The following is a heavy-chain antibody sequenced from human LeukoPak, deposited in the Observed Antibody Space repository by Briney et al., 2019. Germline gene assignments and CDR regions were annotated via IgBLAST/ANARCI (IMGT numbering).Heavy chain of an antibody. V-gene: IGHV3-48*01. J-gene: IGHJ4*02. Sequence: GSLRLSCAASAFTFSSYSMNWVRQAPGKGLEWVSYISSSSSTIYYADSVKGRFTISRDNSKNTLYLQMNSLRAEDTAVYYCAKVIGRSGWFQYYFDHWGQGTLVTVSS. CDR1: AFTFSSYS. CDR2: ISSSSSTI. CDR3: AKVIGRSGWFQYYFDH. D-gene: IGHD6-19*01.